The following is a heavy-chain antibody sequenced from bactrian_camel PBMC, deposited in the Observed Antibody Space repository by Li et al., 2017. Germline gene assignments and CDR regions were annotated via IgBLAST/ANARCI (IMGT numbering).Heavy chain of an antibody. CDR1: GSGYISGTAC. J-gene: IGHJ6*01. V-gene: IGHV3S54*01. Sequence: HVQLVESGGGSVNAGGSLTLSCAASGSGYISGTACMGWFRQVPGKEREGVAAIAPATGTTFYSDSVKGRFTISHVNANNTLHLQMNSLKPEDTAVYYCAADLFPTSVCNPARPLVGVWGQGTQVTVS. CDR3: AADLFPTSVCNPARPLVGV. CDR2: IAPATGTT. D-gene: IGHD1*01.